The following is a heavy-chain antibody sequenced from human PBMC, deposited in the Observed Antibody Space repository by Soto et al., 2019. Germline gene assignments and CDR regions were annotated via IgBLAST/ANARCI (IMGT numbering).Heavy chain of an antibody. V-gene: IGHV1-18*01. D-gene: IGHD3-3*01. CDR3: ARGILEWLSHDAFDI. Sequence: GASVKVSCTASGYTFTSYGSSWVRQAPGQGLEWMGWISAYNGNTNYAQKLQGRVTMTTDTSTSTAYMELRSLRSDDTAVYYCARGILEWLSHDAFDIWGQGTMVTVSS. J-gene: IGHJ3*02. CDR2: ISAYNGNT. CDR1: GYTFTSYG.